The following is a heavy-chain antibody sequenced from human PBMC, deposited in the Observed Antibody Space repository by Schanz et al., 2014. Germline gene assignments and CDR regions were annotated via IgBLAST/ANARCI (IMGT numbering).Heavy chain of an antibody. Sequence: EVQLVESGGDLVQPGGSLRLSCSASGFTFSTFAMHWVRQAPGKGPEWVSSISTSGTYMYIADSLKGRLTISRDDAKKSMYLQMNNLRAEDTAVYYCAKGRFGELSAFDIWGQGTMVTVSS. CDR2: ISTSGTYM. CDR3: AKGRFGELSAFDI. J-gene: IGHJ3*02. CDR1: GFTFSTFA. D-gene: IGHD3-10*01. V-gene: IGHV3-21*04.